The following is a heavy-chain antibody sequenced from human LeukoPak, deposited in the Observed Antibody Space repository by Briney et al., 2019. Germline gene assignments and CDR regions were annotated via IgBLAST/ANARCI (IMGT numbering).Heavy chain of an antibody. CDR1: GFTVSSNY. D-gene: IGHD4-17*01. CDR2: IYSGGTI. Sequence: QPGGSLRLSCAASGFTVSSNYMSWVRQAPGKGLEWVSVIYSGGTIYYADSVKGRFTISRDNAKNSLYLQMNSLRAEDTAVYYCAREPVTTFGGYYFDYWGQGTLVTVSS. J-gene: IGHJ4*02. CDR3: AREPVTTFGGYYFDY. V-gene: IGHV3-53*01.